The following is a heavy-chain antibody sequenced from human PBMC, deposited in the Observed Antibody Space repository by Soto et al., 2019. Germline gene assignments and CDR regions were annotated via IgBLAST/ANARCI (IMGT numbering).Heavy chain of an antibody. CDR2: IYYSGST. D-gene: IGHD5-12*01. Sequence: PSETLSLTCTVSGGSISSYYWSLIRQPPGKGLECIWYIYYSGSTNYNPSLKSRVTISVDTSKNQFSLKLSSVTAADTAVYYCARARGGHDSSDYWGQGTLVTVSS. V-gene: IGHV4-59*01. J-gene: IGHJ4*02. CDR3: ARARGGHDSSDY. CDR1: GGSISSYY.